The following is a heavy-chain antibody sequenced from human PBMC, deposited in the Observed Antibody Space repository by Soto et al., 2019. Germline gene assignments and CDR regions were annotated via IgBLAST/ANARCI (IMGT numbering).Heavy chain of an antibody. J-gene: IGHJ5*02. CDR2: IYYSGST. D-gene: IGHD5-12*01. CDR3: AREEGGGYDHRWFDP. CDR1: GGSISSGGYY. Sequence: QVQLQESGPGLVKPSQTLSLTCTVSGGSISSGGYYWSWIRQHPGKGLEWIGYIYYSGSTYYNPSLKSGVTISVDTSKNQFSLKLRSVTAADTAVYYCAREEGGGYDHRWFDPWGQGTLVTVSS. V-gene: IGHV4-31*03.